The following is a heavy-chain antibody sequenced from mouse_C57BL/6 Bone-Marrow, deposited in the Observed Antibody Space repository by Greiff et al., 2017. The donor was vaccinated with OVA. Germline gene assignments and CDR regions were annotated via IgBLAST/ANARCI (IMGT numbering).Heavy chain of an antibody. CDR1: GFTFSAYY. V-gene: IGHV5-16*01. J-gene: IGHJ1*03. D-gene: IGHD1-1*01. CDR2: INYDGSST. CDR3: ARSLLRYHRYFDV. Sequence: EVHLVESEGGLVQPGSSMKLSCTASGFTFSAYYMAWVRQVPEKGLEWVANINYDGSSTYYLDSLKSRFIISRDNAKNILYLQMSSLQSEDTATYYCARSLLRYHRYFDVWGTGTTVTVAS.